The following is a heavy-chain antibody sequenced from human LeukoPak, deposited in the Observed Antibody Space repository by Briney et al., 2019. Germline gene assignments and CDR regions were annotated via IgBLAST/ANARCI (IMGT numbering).Heavy chain of an antibody. D-gene: IGHD2-15*01. V-gene: IGHV3-7*05. Sequence: GGSLRLSCAASGFTLGDHWVTWVRQPPGKVVEWVANIDLDGREKNYVDSVKGRFTISRDNSKNSLYLQMNSLRTEDTALYYCAKDIDTRGTNAFDIWGQGTMVTVSS. J-gene: IGHJ3*02. CDR2: IDLDGREK. CDR3: AKDIDTRGTNAFDI. CDR1: GFTLGDHW.